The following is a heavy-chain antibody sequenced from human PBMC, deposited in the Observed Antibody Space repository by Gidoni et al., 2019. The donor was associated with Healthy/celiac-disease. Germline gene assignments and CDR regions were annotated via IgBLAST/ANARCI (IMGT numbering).Heavy chain of an antibody. Sequence: QAQLVQSGAEVTKPGSSVRLSCRAFGGTFSSYAISWVRQAAGQGLEWMGRLIPIVGTANDAQKFQGRVTITADESTSTDYMELSSLRSEDTAVYYCARDHDVVVTAIHDAFDIWGQGTMVTVSS. J-gene: IGHJ3*02. CDR2: LIPIVGTA. CDR3: ARDHDVVVTAIHDAFDI. D-gene: IGHD2-21*02. V-gene: IGHV1-69*18. CDR1: GGTFSSYA.